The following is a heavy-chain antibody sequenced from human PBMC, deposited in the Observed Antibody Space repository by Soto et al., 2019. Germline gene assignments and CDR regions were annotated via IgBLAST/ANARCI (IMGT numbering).Heavy chain of an antibody. D-gene: IGHD6-19*01. J-gene: IGHJ6*02. Sequence: GSLRLSCPASGFTFSSYAMHWVRQAPGKGLEWVAVISYDGSNKYYADSVKGRFTISRDNSKNTLYLQMNSLRAEDTAVYYCAASSGWYFETTRGYYYYYGMDVWGQGTTVTVSS. CDR2: ISYDGSNK. V-gene: IGHV3-30-3*01. CDR1: GFTFSSYA. CDR3: AASSGWYFETTRGYYYYYGMDV.